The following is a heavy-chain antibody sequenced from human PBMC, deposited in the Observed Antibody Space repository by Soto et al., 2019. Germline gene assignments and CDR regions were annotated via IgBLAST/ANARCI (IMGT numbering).Heavy chain of an antibody. V-gene: IGHV4-59*02. CDR3: AGNYDSSGYYYFDY. D-gene: IGHD3-22*01. Sequence: NPXGSLALPWTFRGASVSSYYWSWIRQPPGKGLEWIGYIYYSGSTNYNPSLKSRVTISVDTSKNQFSLKLCSVTAADTAVYYCAGNYDSSGYYYFDYWAQRTLVTVPS. CDR2: IYYSGST. J-gene: IGHJ4*02. CDR1: GASVSSYY.